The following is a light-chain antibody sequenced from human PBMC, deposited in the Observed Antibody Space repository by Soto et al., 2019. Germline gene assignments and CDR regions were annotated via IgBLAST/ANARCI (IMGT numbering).Light chain of an antibody. V-gene: IGKV1-5*01. J-gene: IGKJ1*01. Sequence: IHVTQSKSTLPASDGDRVTITCRASQSISNWLAWYQQKPGKAPNLLIYDASSLQSGVPSRFSGSGFGTEFTLTISSLQPGDFATYYCQQYSSRSTFRQGTRWIS. CDR3: QQYSSRST. CDR2: DAS. CDR1: QSISNW.